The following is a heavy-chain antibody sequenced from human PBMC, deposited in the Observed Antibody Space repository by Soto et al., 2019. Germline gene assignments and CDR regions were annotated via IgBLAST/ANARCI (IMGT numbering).Heavy chain of an antibody. CDR1: GFTFSSYD. Sequence: GGSLRLSCAASGFTFSSYDMHWVRQATGKGLEWVSAIGTAGDTYYPGSVKGRFTISRENAKNSLYLQMNSLRAGDTAVYYCARGKRRRYYYGSGSYYNASGYMDVWGKGTTVTVSS. CDR2: IGTAGDT. D-gene: IGHD3-10*01. V-gene: IGHV3-13*01. CDR3: ARGKRRRYYYGSGSYYNASGYMDV. J-gene: IGHJ6*03.